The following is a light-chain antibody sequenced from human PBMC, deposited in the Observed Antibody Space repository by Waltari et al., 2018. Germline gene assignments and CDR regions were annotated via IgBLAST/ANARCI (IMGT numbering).Light chain of an antibody. CDR1: QSVGRY. CDR2: DIS. J-gene: IGKJ5*01. CDR3: QQRSVWPPVT. Sequence: IVLPPSPGTLSVFPGERATPSCRASQSVGRYLAWYQQRPGQAPRLLIYDISTRATGVPARFSGSGSGTDVTLTISSPEPEDSAVYYCQQRSVWPPVTFGPGTRLEIK. V-gene: IGKV3-11*01.